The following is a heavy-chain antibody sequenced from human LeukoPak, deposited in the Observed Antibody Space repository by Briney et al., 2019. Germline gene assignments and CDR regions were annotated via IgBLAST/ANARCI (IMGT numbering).Heavy chain of an antibody. Sequence: GGSLRLSCAASGFTFSNYEMHWVRQAPGMGLEWVSYISSSGSTINYADSVKGRFTISRDNAKNSLYLQMNSLRAEDTAVYYCARDMTTVTPFDYWGQGTLVIVSS. CDR2: ISSSGSTI. V-gene: IGHV3-48*03. D-gene: IGHD4-17*01. J-gene: IGHJ4*02. CDR1: GFTFSNYE. CDR3: ARDMTTVTPFDY.